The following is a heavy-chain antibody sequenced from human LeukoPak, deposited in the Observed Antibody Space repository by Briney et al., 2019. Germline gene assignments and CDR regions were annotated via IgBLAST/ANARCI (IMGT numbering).Heavy chain of an antibody. Sequence: GGSLRLSCAASGFTFKLYWMHWVRHVPGKRPVWVSRINDDGSDTIYADSVRGRFTISRDDAKNTVYLQMNNLRAEDTAVYYCVRGGPSTWSWGQGTLVTVSS. V-gene: IGHV3-74*01. CDR3: VRGGPSTWS. CDR2: INDDGSDT. D-gene: IGHD2-15*01. CDR1: GFTFKLYW. J-gene: IGHJ5*02.